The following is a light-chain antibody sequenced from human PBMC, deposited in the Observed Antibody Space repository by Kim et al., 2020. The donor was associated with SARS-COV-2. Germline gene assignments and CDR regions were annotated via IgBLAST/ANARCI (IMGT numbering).Light chain of an antibody. CDR3: QQYDSHPNT. CDR1: QSIGSW. Sequence: SATLGCRANLPCRDSQSIGSWLAWYQQKPGKAPKALIYKASSAESGVPSRFSGSISGTEFTLTISSLQPDDFATYFCQQYDSHPNTFGQGTTLEI. CDR2: KAS. J-gene: IGKJ2*01. V-gene: IGKV1-5*03.